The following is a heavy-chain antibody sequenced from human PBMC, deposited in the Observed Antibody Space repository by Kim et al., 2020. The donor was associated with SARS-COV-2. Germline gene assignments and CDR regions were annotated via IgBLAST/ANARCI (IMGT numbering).Heavy chain of an antibody. CDR3: ARQVRDYYDSSGYYLDY. CDR2: IDPSDSYT. V-gene: IGHV5-10-1*01. J-gene: IGHJ4*02. Sequence: GESLKISCKGSGYSFTSYWISWVRQMPGKGLEWMGRIDPSDSYTNYSPSFQGHVTISADKSISTAYLQWSSLKASDTAMYYCARQVRDYYDSSGYYLDYWGQGTLVTVSS. D-gene: IGHD3-22*01. CDR1: GYSFTSYW.